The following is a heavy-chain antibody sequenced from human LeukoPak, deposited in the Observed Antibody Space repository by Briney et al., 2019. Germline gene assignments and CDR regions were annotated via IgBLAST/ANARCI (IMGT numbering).Heavy chain of an antibody. Sequence: SETLSLTCAVSGYSISSGYYWGWIRQPPGKGLEWIGSIYHSGSTYYNPSLKGRVTISVDTSKNQFSLKLSSVTAADTAVYYCAILAVDYYYYMDVWGKGTTVTVSS. D-gene: IGHD6-19*01. CDR3: AILAVDYYYYMDV. CDR1: GYSISSGYY. V-gene: IGHV4-38-2*01. CDR2: IYHSGST. J-gene: IGHJ6*03.